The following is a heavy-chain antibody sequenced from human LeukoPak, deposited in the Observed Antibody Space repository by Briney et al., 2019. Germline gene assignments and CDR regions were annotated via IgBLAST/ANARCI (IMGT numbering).Heavy chain of an antibody. J-gene: IGHJ4*02. CDR1: GGSISTYF. CDR2: IYFSGST. CDR3: ARYKSSGSYPLDY. V-gene: IGHV4-59*08. D-gene: IGHD3-22*01. Sequence: PSETLSLTCTVSGGSISTYFWSWIRQPPGKGLEWIGHIYFSGSTNYNPSLKSRVTISVDTSKNQFSLKLSSVTAADTAVYYCARYKSSGSYPLDYWGQGILVTVSS.